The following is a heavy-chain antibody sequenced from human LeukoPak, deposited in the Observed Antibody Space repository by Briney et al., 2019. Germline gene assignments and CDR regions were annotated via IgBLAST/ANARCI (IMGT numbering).Heavy chain of an antibody. V-gene: IGHV3-23*01. J-gene: IGHJ1*01. Sequence: GGSLRLSCAGSGFSFSSHGMHWVRQAPGKGLEWVSGISPSGDITYYTDSVRGRFTISRDNFKNTLSLQVNSLRAEDTAMYYCAKDDDWGRYKHWGQGTLVTVSS. CDR3: AKDDDWGRYKH. D-gene: IGHD3-16*01. CDR1: GFSFSSHG. CDR2: ISPSGDIT.